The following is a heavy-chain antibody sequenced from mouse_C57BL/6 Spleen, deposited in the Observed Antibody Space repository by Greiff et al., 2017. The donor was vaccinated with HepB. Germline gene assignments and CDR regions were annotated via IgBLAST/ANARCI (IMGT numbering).Heavy chain of an antibody. CDR3: TTAIYDGYPFAY. Sequence: VQLKQSGAELVRPGASVKLSCTASGFNIKDDYMHWVKQRPEQGLEWIGWIDPENGDTEYASKFQGKATITADTSSNTAYLQLSSLTSEDTAVYYCTTAIYDGYPFAYWGQGTLVTVSA. V-gene: IGHV14-4*01. CDR1: GFNIKDDY. CDR2: IDPENGDT. D-gene: IGHD2-3*01. J-gene: IGHJ3*01.